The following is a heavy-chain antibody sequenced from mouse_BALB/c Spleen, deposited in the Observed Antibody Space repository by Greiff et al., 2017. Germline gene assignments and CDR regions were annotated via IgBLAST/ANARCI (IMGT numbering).Heavy chain of an antibody. CDR2: ISSGSSTI. J-gene: IGHJ2*01. CDR3: ARATVVAIPFDY. D-gene: IGHD1-1*01. Sequence: EVQGVESGGGLVQPGGSRKLSCAASGFTFSSFGMHWVRQAPEKGLEWVAYISSGSSTIYYADTVKGRFTISRDNPKNTLFLQMTSLRSEDTAMYYCARATVVAIPFDYWGQGTTLTVSS. CDR1: GFTFSSFG. V-gene: IGHV5-17*02.